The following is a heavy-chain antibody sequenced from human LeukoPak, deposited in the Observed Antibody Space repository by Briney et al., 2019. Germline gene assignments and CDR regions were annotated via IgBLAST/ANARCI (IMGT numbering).Heavy chain of an antibody. CDR1: GYTFTSYD. CDR3: ARFSVSVHGADP. CDR2: MNPNSGNT. J-gene: IGHJ5*02. D-gene: IGHD3-10*01. V-gene: IGHV1-8*01. Sequence: ASVKVSCKASGYTFTSYDINWVRQATGQGLEWMGWMNPNSGNTGYAQKFQGRVTMTRNTSISTAYMELSSLRSEDTAVYYCARFSVSVHGADPWGQGTLVTVSS.